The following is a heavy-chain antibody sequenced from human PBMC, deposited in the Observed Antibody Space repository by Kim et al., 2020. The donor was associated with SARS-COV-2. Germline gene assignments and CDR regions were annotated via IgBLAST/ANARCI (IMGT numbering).Heavy chain of an antibody. D-gene: IGHD6-13*01. CDR3: AKETSEIGTPILDS. V-gene: IGHV3-23*01. Sequence: TDSVTGRVHISRDNSRNALYLQTNSLRVEDTAIYYCAKETSEIGTPILDSWGQGTLVTVSS. J-gene: IGHJ4*02.